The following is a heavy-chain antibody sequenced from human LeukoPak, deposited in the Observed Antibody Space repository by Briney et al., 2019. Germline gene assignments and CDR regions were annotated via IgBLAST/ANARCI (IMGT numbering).Heavy chain of an antibody. CDR1: GFTFSSYG. J-gene: IGHJ4*02. D-gene: IGHD3-22*01. Sequence: PGRSLRLSCAASGFTFSSYGMHWVRQAQGKGLEWVAVISYDGSIEYYADSVKGRFSISGDNSKNTLYLQMNSLRAEDTALYYCAKGISSGYFDYWGQGTLVTVSS. V-gene: IGHV3-30*18. CDR3: AKGISSGYFDY. CDR2: ISYDGSIE.